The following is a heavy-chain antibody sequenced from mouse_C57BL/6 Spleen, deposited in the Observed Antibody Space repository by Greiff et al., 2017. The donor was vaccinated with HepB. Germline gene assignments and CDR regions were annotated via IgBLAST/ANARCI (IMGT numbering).Heavy chain of an antibody. V-gene: IGHV1-74*01. CDR1: GYTFTSYW. D-gene: IGHD1-1*01. J-gene: IGHJ2*01. Sequence: QVQLKQPGAELVKPGASVKVSCKASGYTFTSYWMHWVKQRPGQGLEWIGRIHPSDSDTNYNQKFKGKATLTVDKSSSTAYMQLSSLTSEDSAVYYCAILYYGSSYDYWGQGTTLTVSS. CDR2: IHPSDSDT. CDR3: AILYYGSSYDY.